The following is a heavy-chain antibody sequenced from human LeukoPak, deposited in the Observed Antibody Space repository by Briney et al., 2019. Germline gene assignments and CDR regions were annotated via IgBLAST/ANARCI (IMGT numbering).Heavy chain of an antibody. V-gene: IGHV3-21*04. CDR3: ARESTWIQAGFDY. J-gene: IGHJ4*02. Sequence: ETLSLTCTVSGGSISSSSYYWGWIRQPPGKGLEWVSSISSSSSYIYYADSVKGRFTISRDNAKNSLYLQMNSLRAEDTALYYCARESTWIQAGFDYWGQGTLVTVSS. CDR1: GGSISSSS. D-gene: IGHD5-18*01. CDR2: ISSSSSYI.